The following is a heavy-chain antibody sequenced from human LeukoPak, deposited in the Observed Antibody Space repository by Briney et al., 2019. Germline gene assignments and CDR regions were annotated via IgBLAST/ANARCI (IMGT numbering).Heavy chain of an antibody. V-gene: IGHV1-18*04. D-gene: IGHD3-22*01. J-gene: IGHJ3*02. CDR3: ARGVRYYDSSGYYIPAHAFDI. CDR1: GYTFIAYY. CDR2: ISAYNGNT. Sequence: ASVKVSCKASGYTFIAYYMHWVRQAPGQGLEWMGWISAYNGNTNYAQKLQGRVTMTTDTSTSTAYMELRSLRSDDTAVYYCARGVRYYDSSGYYIPAHAFDIWGQGTMVTVSS.